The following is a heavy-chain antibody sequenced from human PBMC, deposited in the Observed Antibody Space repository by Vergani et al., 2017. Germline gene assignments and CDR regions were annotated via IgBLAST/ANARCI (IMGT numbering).Heavy chain of an antibody. CDR1: GFTFSSYS. Sequence: EVQLVESGGGLVQPGGSLRLSCAASGFTFSSYSMNWVRQAPGKGLEWVSYISSSSTIYYADSVKGRFTISRDNAKNSLYLQMNSLRDEDTAVYYCARTYGGYFDYWGQGTLVTVSS. V-gene: IGHV3-48*02. CDR2: ISSSSTI. J-gene: IGHJ4*02. CDR3: ARTYGGYFDY. D-gene: IGHD2-8*01.